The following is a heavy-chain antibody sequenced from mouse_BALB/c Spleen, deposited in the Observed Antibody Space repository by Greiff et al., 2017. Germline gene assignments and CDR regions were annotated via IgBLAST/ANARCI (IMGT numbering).Heavy chain of an antibody. CDR3: ARHGGGLLFYAMDY. CDR1: GFTFSSYY. Sequence: EVKLMESGGGLVKLGGSLKLSCAASGFTFSSYYMSWVRQTPEKRLELVAAINSNGGSTYYPDTVKGRFTISRDNAKNTLYLQMSSLKSEDTALYYCARHGGGLLFYAMDYWGQGTSVTVSS. CDR2: INSNGGST. V-gene: IGHV5-6-2*01. D-gene: IGHD2-3*01. J-gene: IGHJ4*01.